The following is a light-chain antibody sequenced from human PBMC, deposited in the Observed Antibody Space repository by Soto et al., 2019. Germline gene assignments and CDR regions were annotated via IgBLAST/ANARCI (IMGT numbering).Light chain of an antibody. CDR2: KTN. J-gene: IGLJ3*02. Sequence: QAVVTQPPSASGTPGQRVTISCSGSRSNIGSNHVSWYQQLPPAAPKVLIYKTNQRPSGVPDRFSASRSGTSASLAISGLRSEDEADYYCATWDDSLNTWVFGGGTKLTVL. CDR1: RSNIGSNH. CDR3: ATWDDSLNTWV. V-gene: IGLV1-47*01.